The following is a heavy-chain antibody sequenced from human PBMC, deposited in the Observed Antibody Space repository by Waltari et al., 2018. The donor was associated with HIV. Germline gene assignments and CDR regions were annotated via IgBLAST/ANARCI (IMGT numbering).Heavy chain of an antibody. Sequence: QVQLQESGPGLVKPSQTLSLTCNVSGASINSNNYYWAWISQHPERCLECIGFVYYRGSTFSNPSFKSRATISVDTFKNQFSLKLTSMTAADTAVYYCARVVYWYFDLWGRGTLVTVSS. V-gene: IGHV4-31*02. CDR3: ARVVYWYFDL. CDR2: VYYRGST. J-gene: IGHJ2*01. CDR1: GASINSNNYY.